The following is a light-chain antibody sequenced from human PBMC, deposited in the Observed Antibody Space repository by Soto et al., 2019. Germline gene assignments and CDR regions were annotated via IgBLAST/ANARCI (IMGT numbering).Light chain of an antibody. V-gene: IGLV2-14*03. CDR3: TSWTTSTTMI. Sequence: QSVLTQPASVSGSPGQSITISCTGTSSDIGAYNFVSWYQQHPGKAPKLMLYDVNIRPSGVSNRFSVSKSGNTASLTISGLQAEDEAEYYCTSWTTSTTMIFGGGTKVTVL. CDR2: DVN. CDR1: SSDIGAYNF. J-gene: IGLJ2*01.